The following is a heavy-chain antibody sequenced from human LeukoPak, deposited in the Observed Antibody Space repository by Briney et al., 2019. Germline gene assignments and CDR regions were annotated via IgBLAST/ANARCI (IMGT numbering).Heavy chain of an antibody. D-gene: IGHD1-26*01. Sequence: GGSLRLSCAASGFTFSSYAMHWVRQAPGKGLEWVAVISYDGSNKYYADSVKGRFTISRDNSKNTLYLQMNSLRAEDTAVYYCAREIVGAFDYWGQGTLVTVSS. CDR1: GFTFSSYA. V-gene: IGHV3-30*04. J-gene: IGHJ4*02. CDR2: ISYDGSNK. CDR3: AREIVGAFDY.